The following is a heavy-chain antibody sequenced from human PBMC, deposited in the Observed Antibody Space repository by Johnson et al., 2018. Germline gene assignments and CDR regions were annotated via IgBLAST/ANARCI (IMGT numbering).Heavy chain of an antibody. V-gene: IGHV3-30*18. CDR2: ISYDERNK. D-gene: IGHD2-15*01. Sequence: QVQLVESGGGVVQPGRSLRLSCAASGFTFSTYAMHWVRQAPGKGLEWVSVISYDERNKDYADSVKGRFTISRNNSKNTLYLERNSLRFEDTAVYYCAKDDRPTLRPAAYFQHCGQGTLVTLSS. CDR3: AKDDRPTLRPAAYFQH. J-gene: IGHJ1*01. CDR1: GFTFSTYA.